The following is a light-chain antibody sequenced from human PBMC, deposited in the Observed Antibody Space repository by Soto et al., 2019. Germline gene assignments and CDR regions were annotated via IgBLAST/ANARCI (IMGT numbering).Light chain of an antibody. CDR2: DVS. Sequence: QSALTQPRSVSGSPGQSVTISCTGTSSDVGGYNYVSWYQQHPGKAPKLMIYDVSKWPSGVPDRFSGSKSGNTASLTISGLQAEDEADYYCCSYAGSHLYVFGTGTKLTGL. J-gene: IGLJ1*01. CDR3: CSYAGSHLYV. V-gene: IGLV2-11*01. CDR1: SSDVGGYNY.